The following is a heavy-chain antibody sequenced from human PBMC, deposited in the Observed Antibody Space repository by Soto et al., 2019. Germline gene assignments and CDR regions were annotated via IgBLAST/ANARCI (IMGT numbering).Heavy chain of an antibody. Sequence: GGSLRLSCAASGFTFSSYSMNWVRQAPGKGLEWVSSISSSSSYIYYADSVKGRFTISRDNAKNSLYLQMNSLRAEDTAVYYCARDMAGYCSTTSCGPFDYWGQGTLVTVSS. CDR2: ISSSSSYI. CDR3: ARDMAGYCSTTSCGPFDY. D-gene: IGHD2-2*01. CDR1: GFTFSSYS. V-gene: IGHV3-21*01. J-gene: IGHJ4*02.